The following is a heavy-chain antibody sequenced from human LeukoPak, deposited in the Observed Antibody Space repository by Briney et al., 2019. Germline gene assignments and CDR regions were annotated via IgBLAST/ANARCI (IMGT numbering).Heavy chain of an antibody. V-gene: IGHV4-38-2*02. CDR3: ARSYGSGRPPRVFDP. CDR1: GYSISSGFY. D-gene: IGHD3-10*01. CDR2: FSHSGRI. J-gene: IGHJ5*02. Sequence: SETLSLTCTVSGYSISSGFYWGWIRQSPVKGLEWIGSFSHSGRIYYSPSIKSRVTISVDRSNNRFSLNLTSVTAADTALYFCARSYGSGRPPRVFDPWGQGTLVTVSS.